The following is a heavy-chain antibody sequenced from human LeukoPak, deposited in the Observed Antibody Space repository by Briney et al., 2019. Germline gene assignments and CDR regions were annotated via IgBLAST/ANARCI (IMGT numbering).Heavy chain of an antibody. V-gene: IGHV3-66*03. Sequence: GGSLRLSCAASGFTVSSNFMSWVRQAPGKGLEWVSIIYSCGTTYYADSVKGRFTISRDNSKNTLYLQMNNLRTEDTAIYYCARGLNTVNQIMTYWGQGTLVTVSS. J-gene: IGHJ4*02. D-gene: IGHD4-17*01. CDR1: GFTVSSNF. CDR3: ARGLNTVNQIMTY. CDR2: IYSCGTT.